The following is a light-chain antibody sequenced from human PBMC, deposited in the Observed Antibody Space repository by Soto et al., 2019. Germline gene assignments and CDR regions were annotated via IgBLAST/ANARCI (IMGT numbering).Light chain of an antibody. CDR2: DVT. Sequence: QSALTQPASVSGSPGQSITISCTGTRSDVGGYNYVSWYQQHPGKAPKLMIYDVTNRPSGVSNRFSGSKSGNTASLTISGPQAEDEADYYCSSYTSSSTYVFATGTKVTVL. CDR1: RSDVGGYNY. V-gene: IGLV2-14*01. CDR3: SSYTSSSTYV. J-gene: IGLJ1*01.